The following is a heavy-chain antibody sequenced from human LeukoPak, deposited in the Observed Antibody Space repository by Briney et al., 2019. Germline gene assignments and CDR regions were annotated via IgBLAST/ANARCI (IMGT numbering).Heavy chain of an antibody. CDR2: ISSSSSTI. D-gene: IGHD3-10*01. CDR3: ARALGYRGVSSAFDI. CDR1: GFTFSSYS. Sequence: GGSLRLSCAASGFTFSSYSMNWVRQAPGKGLEWVSYISSSSSTIYYADSVKGRFTISRDSAKNSLYLQMNSLRAEDTAVYYCARALGYRGVSSAFDIWGQGTMVTVSS. V-gene: IGHV3-48*01. J-gene: IGHJ3*02.